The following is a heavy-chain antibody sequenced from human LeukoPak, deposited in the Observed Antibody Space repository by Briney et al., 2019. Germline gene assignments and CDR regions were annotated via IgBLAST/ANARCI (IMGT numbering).Heavy chain of an antibody. Sequence: SETLSLTCTVSGGSISSYYWSWIRQPPGKGLEWIGYIYYSGSTNYNPSLKSRVTISVDTSKNQFSLKLSPVTAADTAVYYCARDYGDSDNWFDPWGQGTLVTVSS. J-gene: IGHJ5*02. CDR2: IYYSGST. CDR3: ARDYGDSDNWFDP. V-gene: IGHV4-59*01. CDR1: GGSISSYY. D-gene: IGHD4-17*01.